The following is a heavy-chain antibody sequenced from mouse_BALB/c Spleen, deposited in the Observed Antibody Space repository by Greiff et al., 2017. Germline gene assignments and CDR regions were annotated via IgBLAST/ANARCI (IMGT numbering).Heavy chain of an antibody. V-gene: IGHV5-12-2*01. J-gene: IGHJ4*01. Sequence: EVKLMESGGGLVQPGGSLKLSCAASGFTFSSYTMSWVRQTPEKRLEWVAYISNGGGSTYYPDTVKGRFTISRDNAKNTLYLQMSSLKSEDTAMYYCARHVTTANYAMDYWGQGTSVTVSS. CDR3: ARHVTTANYAMDY. CDR1: GFTFSSYT. CDR2: ISNGGGST. D-gene: IGHD1-2*01.